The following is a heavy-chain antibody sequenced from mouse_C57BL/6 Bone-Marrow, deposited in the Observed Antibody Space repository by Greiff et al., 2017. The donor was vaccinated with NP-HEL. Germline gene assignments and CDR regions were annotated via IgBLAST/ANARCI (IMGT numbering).Heavy chain of an antibody. Sequence: EVKLLESGPGLVKPSQSLSLTCSVTGYSITSGYYWNWIRQFPGNKLEWMGYISYDGSNNYNPSLKNRISITRDTSKNQFFLKLNSVTTEDTATYYCARKTTVVPSFAYWGQGTLVTVSA. CDR1: GYSITSGYY. D-gene: IGHD1-1*01. V-gene: IGHV3-6*01. CDR2: ISYDGSN. CDR3: ARKTTVVPSFAY. J-gene: IGHJ3*01.